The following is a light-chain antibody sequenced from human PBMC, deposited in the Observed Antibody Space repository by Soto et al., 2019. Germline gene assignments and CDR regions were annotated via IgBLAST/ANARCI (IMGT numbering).Light chain of an antibody. J-gene: IGKJ1*01. CDR3: QQRSDWPRT. V-gene: IGKV3-11*01. CDR1: QSVRTY. Sequence: EIVLTQSPVTVSLSPGERATLSCRASQSVRTYLAWYQQKPGQAPRLLIYDTSNRATGIPARFSGSGSGTDFTLTISSLEPEDFAVYYCQQRSDWPRTFGQGTKVDIK. CDR2: DTS.